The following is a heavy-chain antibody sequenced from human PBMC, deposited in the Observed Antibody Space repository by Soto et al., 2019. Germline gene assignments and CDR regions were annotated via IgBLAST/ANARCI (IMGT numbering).Heavy chain of an antibody. Sequence: QVQLVQSGAEVKKPGASVRVSCKASGYVFPSYDITWVRQAPGHGLEWLGWVNPGSGYKGYAQNFQGRVTLTRNMSISTVYMELSSLRSEDTAVYYCARADPRHYYMDVWVKGTTVTVSS. J-gene: IGHJ6*03. V-gene: IGHV1-8*01. CDR1: GYVFPSYD. CDR3: ARADPRHYYMDV. CDR2: VNPGSGYK.